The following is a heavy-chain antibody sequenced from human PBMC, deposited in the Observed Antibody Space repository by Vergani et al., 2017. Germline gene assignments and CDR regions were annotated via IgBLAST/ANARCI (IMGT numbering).Heavy chain of an antibody. CDR1: GFTVSSNY. V-gene: IGHV3-66*01. CDR2: IYSGGST. D-gene: IGHD1-1*01. J-gene: IGHJ4*02. CDR3: ASSNDPGTFDY. Sequence: EVQVVEPGGGLVQPGGSLRLSCAASGFTVSSNYMSWVRQAPGKGLEWVSVIYSGGSTYYADSVKCRFIISRDNSKNTLYLQMNSLRAEDTAVYYCASSNDPGTFDYWGQGTLVTVSS.